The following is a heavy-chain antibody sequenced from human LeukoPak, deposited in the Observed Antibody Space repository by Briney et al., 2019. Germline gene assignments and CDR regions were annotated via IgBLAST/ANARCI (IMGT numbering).Heavy chain of an antibody. V-gene: IGHV3-30*03. CDR3: ARVCDSSGYYYFDY. Sequence: GRSLRLSCAASGFTFSSYGMHWVRQAPGKGLEWVAVISYDGSNKYYADSVKGRFTISRDNAKNSLYLQMNSLRAEDTAVYYCARVCDSSGYYYFDYWGQGTLVTVSS. J-gene: IGHJ4*02. D-gene: IGHD3-22*01. CDR2: ISYDGSNK. CDR1: GFTFSSYG.